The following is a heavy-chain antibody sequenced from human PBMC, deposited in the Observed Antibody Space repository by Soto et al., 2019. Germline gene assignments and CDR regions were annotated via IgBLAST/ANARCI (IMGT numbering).Heavy chain of an antibody. J-gene: IGHJ6*02. CDR2: IVVGSGNT. CDR1: GFTFTSSA. CDR3: AAXSGYNWNYPGYYYGMDV. V-gene: IGHV1-58*01. Sequence: EASVKVSCKGSGFTFTSSAVQWVRQARGQRLEWIGWIVVGSGNTNYAQKFQERVTITRDMSTSTAYMELSSLRSEDTAVYYCAAXSGYNWNYPGYYYGMDVWGQGTTVTVSS. D-gene: IGHD1-7*01.